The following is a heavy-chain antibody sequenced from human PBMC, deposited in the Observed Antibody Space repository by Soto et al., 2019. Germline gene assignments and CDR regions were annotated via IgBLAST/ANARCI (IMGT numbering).Heavy chain of an antibody. CDR2: ISAYNGNT. Sequence: GASVKVSCKASGYTFTSYGISWVRQAPGQGLEWMGWISAYNGNTNYAQKLQGRVTMTTDTSTSTAYMELRSLRSDDTAVYYCARAYVVAATSLSEFSPCGQGTLVTVSS. CDR1: GYTFTSYG. D-gene: IGHD2-15*01. CDR3: ARAYVVAATSLSEFSP. V-gene: IGHV1-18*01. J-gene: IGHJ5*02.